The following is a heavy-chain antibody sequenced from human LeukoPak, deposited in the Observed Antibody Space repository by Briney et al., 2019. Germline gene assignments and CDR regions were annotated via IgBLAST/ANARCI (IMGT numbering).Heavy chain of an antibody. Sequence: SETLSLTCTVSGGSISSYYWSWIRQPPGKGPEWIGYIYYSGSTNYNPSLKSRVTISVDTSKNQFSLKLSSVTAADTAVYYCAGSRPIVGAATLDHWGQGTLVTVSS. CDR2: IYYSGST. CDR1: GGSISSYY. J-gene: IGHJ4*02. D-gene: IGHD1-26*01. V-gene: IGHV4-59*01. CDR3: AGSRPIVGAATLDH.